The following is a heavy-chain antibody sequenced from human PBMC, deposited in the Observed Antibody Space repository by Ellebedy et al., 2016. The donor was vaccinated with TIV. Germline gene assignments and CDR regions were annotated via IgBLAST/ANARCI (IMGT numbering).Heavy chain of an antibody. CDR3: VKWAHTATNAYYYGLDV. Sequence: SETLSLTCTVSGGSISSYYWSWIRQPPGKGLEWIGYIYYSGSTNYNPSLKSRVTISVDTSKNQFSLKLSSVTAADTAVYYCVKWAHTATNAYYYGLDVWGQGTTVTVSS. J-gene: IGHJ6*02. D-gene: IGHD2-15*01. CDR2: IYYSGST. V-gene: IGHV4-59*08. CDR1: GGSISSYY.